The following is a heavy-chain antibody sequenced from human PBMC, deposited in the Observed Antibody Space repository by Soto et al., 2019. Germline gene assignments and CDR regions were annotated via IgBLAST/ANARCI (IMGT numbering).Heavy chain of an antibody. D-gene: IGHD2-15*01. J-gene: IGHJ3*02. CDR1: GGTLTSFT. CDR3: ARGWVEEAVDI. Sequence: QLQLVQSGAEVKKPGSSVTVSCTASGGTLTSFTIYWVRQAPGQGFEWMGSFIPRIDKINYAPKFQGRVKLSADESSNTAYLELSSLTSEETAVYYCARGWVEEAVDIWGQGTLVTMSS. CDR2: FIPRIDKI. V-gene: IGHV1-69*18.